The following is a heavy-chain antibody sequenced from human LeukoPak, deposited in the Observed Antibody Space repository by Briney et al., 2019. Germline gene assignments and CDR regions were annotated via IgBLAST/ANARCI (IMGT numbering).Heavy chain of an antibody. CDR1: GEPFSGYY. D-gene: IGHD6-6*01. V-gene: IGHV4-34*01. J-gene: IGHJ4*02. Sequence: SETLSLTCAVYGEPFSGYYWSWIRQPPGKGLEWIGEINHSGRTNYNPSLKSRVTISVDTSKNQFSLKLSSVTAADTAVYYCARGVARSSKFHFSYYFDYWGQGTLVTVSS. CDR2: INHSGRT. CDR3: ARGVARSSKFHFSYYFDY.